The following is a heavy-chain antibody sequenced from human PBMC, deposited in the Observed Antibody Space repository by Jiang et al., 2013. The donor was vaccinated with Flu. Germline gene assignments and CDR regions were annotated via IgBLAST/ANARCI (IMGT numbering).Heavy chain of an antibody. Sequence: IGWVRQMPGKGLEWMGIIYPGDSDTRYSPSFQGQVTISADKSISTAYLQWSSLKASDTAMYYCATGGYCSGGSCYSFFDYWGQGTLVTVSS. D-gene: IGHD2-15*01. CDR2: IYPGDSDT. CDR3: ATGGYCSGGSCYSFFDY. J-gene: IGHJ4*02. V-gene: IGHV5-51*01.